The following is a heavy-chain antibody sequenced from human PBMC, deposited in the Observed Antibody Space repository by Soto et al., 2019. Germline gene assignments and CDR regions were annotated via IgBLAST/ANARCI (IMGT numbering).Heavy chain of an antibody. V-gene: IGHV3-23*01. CDR1: GFTFSNYA. J-gene: IGHJ4*02. D-gene: IGHD6-6*01. CDR3: AKGRGSSSSIFDY. Sequence: PGGSLRLSCAASGFTFSNYAMIWVRQGPGKGLECVSGAGDSGGFTYYADSVKGRFTISRDNSKNTLFLQMNSLRAEDTAVYYCAKGRGSSSSIFDYWGQGTLVTVSS. CDR2: AGDSGGFT.